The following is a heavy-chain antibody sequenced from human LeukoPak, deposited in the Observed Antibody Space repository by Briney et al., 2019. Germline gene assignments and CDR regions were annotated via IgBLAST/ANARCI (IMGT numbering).Heavy chain of an antibody. CDR1: GGSISSSSYY. V-gene: IGHV4-39*07. CDR2: IYYSGST. CDR3: ARAPGRRSTIFGVVSVCFDP. Sequence: SETLSLTCTVSGGSISSSSYYWGWIRQPPGKGLEWIGSIYYSGSTYYNPSLKSRVTISVDTSKNQFSLKLSSVTAADTAVYYCARAPGRRSTIFGVVSVCFDPWGQGTLVTVS. J-gene: IGHJ5*02. D-gene: IGHD3-3*01.